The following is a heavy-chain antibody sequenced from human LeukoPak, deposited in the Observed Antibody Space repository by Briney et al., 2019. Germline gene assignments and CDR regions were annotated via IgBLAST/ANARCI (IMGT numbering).Heavy chain of an antibody. Sequence: AGGSLRLSCVASGFTFSSYAMSWVRQAPGKGLEWVSAISGSGGRTYYADSVKGRFTISRDNSMDTLYLQMNSLRADDTAVYYCTKGARWELPLDYWGQGTLVTVSS. D-gene: IGHD1-26*01. CDR1: GFTFSSYA. V-gene: IGHV3-23*01. J-gene: IGHJ4*02. CDR3: TKGARWELPLDY. CDR2: ISGSGGRT.